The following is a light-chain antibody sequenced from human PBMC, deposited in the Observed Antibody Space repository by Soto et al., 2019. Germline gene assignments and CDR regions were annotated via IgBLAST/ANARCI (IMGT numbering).Light chain of an antibody. J-gene: IGKJ1*01. CDR3: MQALQTPT. V-gene: IGKV2-28*01. CDR1: QSLLHSNGYNY. CDR2: LGS. Sequence: DIVMTQSPLSLGVTRGEPASISCIPSQSLLHSNGYNYLDWYLQKPGQPTQLLIYLGSKRASGAPDRCSGSGSGTDFTLKISRVEAEDVGVYYCMQALQTPTFGQGTKVDIK.